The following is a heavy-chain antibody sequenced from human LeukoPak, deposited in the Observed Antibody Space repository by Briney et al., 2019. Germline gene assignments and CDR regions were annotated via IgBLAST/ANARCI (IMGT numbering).Heavy chain of an antibody. D-gene: IGHD3-10*01. Sequence: PSETLSLTCTVSGGSISNYYWSWIRQPPGKELEWIGCIYYSGSTNYNPSLKSRVTISVDTSKNQFSLKLSSVTAADTAVYYCARDRGTYYYFDYWGQGTLVTVSS. V-gene: IGHV4-59*01. J-gene: IGHJ4*02. CDR1: GGSISNYY. CDR3: ARDRGTYYYFDY. CDR2: IYYSGST.